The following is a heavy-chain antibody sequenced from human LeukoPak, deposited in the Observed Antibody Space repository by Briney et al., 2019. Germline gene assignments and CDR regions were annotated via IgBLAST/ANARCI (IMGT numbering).Heavy chain of an antibody. J-gene: IGHJ4*02. V-gene: IGHV3-23*01. CDR2: IFGSGGSP. D-gene: IGHD5-18*01. CDR1: GFTFGSFA. Sequence: GGSLRLSCEASGFTFGSFAMYWVRQAPGKGLDWIAGIFGSGGSPHYADSVRGRFTISRDNSKNTVYLQINSLRAEDTAVYYCGKTTAGYSSGQKPAWPVDYWGQGTLVTVSS. CDR3: GKTTAGYSSGQKPAWPVDY.